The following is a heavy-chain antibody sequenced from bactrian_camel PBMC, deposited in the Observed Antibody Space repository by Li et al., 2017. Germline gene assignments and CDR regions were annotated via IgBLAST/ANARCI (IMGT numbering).Heavy chain of an antibody. Sequence: DVQLVESGGGSVQAGGSLRLSCAASGGTYSGHCMGWFRQVPGKAREGVVLILSDGSSTYYADSVKGRFTVSYDSAKHTVYLQMDSLKPEDTAMYYCATAIVPKSLCKVEGGRIGGANVYTSWGQGTQVTVS. CDR1: GGTYSGHC. CDR3: ATAIVPKSLCKVEGGRIGGANVYTS. J-gene: IGHJ4*01. D-gene: IGHD2*01. V-gene: IGHV3S40*01. CDR2: ILSDGSST.